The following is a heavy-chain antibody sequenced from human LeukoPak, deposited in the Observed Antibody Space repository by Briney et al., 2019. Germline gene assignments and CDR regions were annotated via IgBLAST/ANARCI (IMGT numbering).Heavy chain of an antibody. CDR2: ISSSSSYI. V-gene: IGHV3-21*01. CDR3: AREPRDGYNLWVV. Sequence: PGGSLRLSCAASGFTFSSYSMNWVRQAPGKGLEWVSSISSSSSYIYYADSVKGRFTISRDNAKSSLYLQMNSLRAEDTAVYYCAREPRDGYNLWVVWGQGTLVTVSS. J-gene: IGHJ4*02. D-gene: IGHD5-24*01. CDR1: GFTFSSYS.